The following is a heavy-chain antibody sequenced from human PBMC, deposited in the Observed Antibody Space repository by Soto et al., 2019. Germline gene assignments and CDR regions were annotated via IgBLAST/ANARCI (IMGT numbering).Heavy chain of an antibody. J-gene: IGHJ4*02. CDR1: GGSISSSSYY. CDR3: ARDFAYFDS. Sequence: PSETLSLTCTVSGGSISSSSYYWGWIRQPPGKGLEWIGNIYYSGSSHYSPSLKSRVSISMDTSKNQSSLNLDSATAADTAVYFCARDFAYFDSWGQGTLVTVSS. V-gene: IGHV4-39*07. CDR2: IYYSGSS. D-gene: IGHD3-3*01.